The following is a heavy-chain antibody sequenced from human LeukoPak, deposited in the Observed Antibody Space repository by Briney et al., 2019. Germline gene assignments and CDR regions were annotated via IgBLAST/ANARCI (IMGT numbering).Heavy chain of an antibody. D-gene: IGHD3-22*01. CDR1: GFTFSSYG. J-gene: IGHJ4*02. CDR3: ARETRYYDSSGYLASDFDY. Sequence: PGGSLRLSCAASGFTFSSYGMHWVRQAPGKGLEWVAFIRYDGSNKYYADSVKGRFTISRDNSKNTLYLQMNSLRAEDTAVYYCARETRYYDSSGYLASDFDYWGQGTLVTVSS. CDR2: IRYDGSNK. V-gene: IGHV3-30*02.